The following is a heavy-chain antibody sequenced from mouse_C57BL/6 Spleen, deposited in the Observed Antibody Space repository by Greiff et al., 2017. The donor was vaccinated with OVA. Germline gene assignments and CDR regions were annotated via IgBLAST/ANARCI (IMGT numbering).Heavy chain of an antibody. D-gene: IGHD2-4*01. J-gene: IGHJ1*03. CDR1: GYSITSGYY. CDR2: ISYDGSN. CDR3: AREGYDYPHWYFDV. V-gene: IGHV3-6*01. Sequence: DVQLQESGPGLVKPSQSLSLTCSVTGYSITSGYYWNWIRQFPGNKLEWMGYISYDGSNNYNPSLKNRISITRDTSKNQFFLKLNSVTTEDTATYYCAREGYDYPHWYFDVWGTGTTVTVSS.